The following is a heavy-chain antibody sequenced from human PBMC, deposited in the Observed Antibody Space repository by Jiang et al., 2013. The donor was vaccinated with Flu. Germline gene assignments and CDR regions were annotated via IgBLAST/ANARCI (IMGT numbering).Heavy chain of an antibody. Sequence: VESGGDLVQPGGSLRLSCAASGFTFDKYWMTWVRQAPGKGLEWVANINKDGSRRDYVDSVKGRFTISRDNAKNSLYLQMNSLRVEDTAVYFCARPRPYSSTLFAYYGLDVWGQGTTVIVSS. CDR3: ARPRPYSSTLFAYYGLDV. J-gene: IGHJ6*02. V-gene: IGHV3-7*01. D-gene: IGHD6-6*01. CDR2: INKDGSRR. CDR1: GFTFDKYW.